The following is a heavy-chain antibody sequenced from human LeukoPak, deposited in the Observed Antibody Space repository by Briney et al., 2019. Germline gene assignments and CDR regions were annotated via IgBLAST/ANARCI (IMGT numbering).Heavy chain of an antibody. D-gene: IGHD3-10*01. Sequence: SEALSLTCTVSGGSISSYYWSWIRQSPGKGLECIGYIHYTGSTNYNPSLKSRVTISVETSKNQFSLKLKSVTAADTAVYYCARGGYYGSGNDFRFDPWGQGTLVTVSS. CDR3: ARGGYYGSGNDFRFDP. CDR1: GGSISSYY. V-gene: IGHV4-59*01. J-gene: IGHJ5*02. CDR2: IHYTGST.